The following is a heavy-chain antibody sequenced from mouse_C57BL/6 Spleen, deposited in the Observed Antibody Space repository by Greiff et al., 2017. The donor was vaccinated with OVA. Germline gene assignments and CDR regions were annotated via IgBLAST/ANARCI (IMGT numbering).Heavy chain of an antibody. CDR2: ISSGSSTI. CDR1: GFTFSDYG. D-gene: IGHD2-3*01. J-gene: IGHJ2*01. Sequence: EVKLMESGGGLVKPGGSLKLSCAASGFTFSDYGMHWVRQAPEKGLEWVAYISSGSSTIYYADTVKGRFTISRDNAKNTLFLQMTSLRSEDTAMYYCATYDGYYPFDYWGQGTTLTVSS. V-gene: IGHV5-17*01. CDR3: ATYDGYYPFDY.